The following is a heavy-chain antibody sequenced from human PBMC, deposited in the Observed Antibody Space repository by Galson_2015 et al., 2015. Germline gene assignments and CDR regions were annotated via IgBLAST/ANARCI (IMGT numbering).Heavy chain of an antibody. CDR3: AKRVHSSSWYAAFYI. Sequence: SLRLSCAASRFTFSSYGMSWVRQAPGKGLEWVSAISGSGDYTYYADSVKGRFTISRDNSKNTLYLQMNSLRAEDTAVYHCAKRVHSSSWYAAFYIWGQGTMVTVSS. CDR1: RFTFSSYG. J-gene: IGHJ3*02. V-gene: IGHV3-23*01. CDR2: ISGSGDYT. D-gene: IGHD6-13*01.